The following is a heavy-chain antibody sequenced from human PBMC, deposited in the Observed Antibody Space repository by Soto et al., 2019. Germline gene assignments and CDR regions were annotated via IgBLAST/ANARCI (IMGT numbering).Heavy chain of an antibody. CDR3: ATDREWFGEFPFDP. J-gene: IGHJ5*02. Sequence: GASVKVSCKVSGYTLTELSMHWVRQAPGKGLEWMGGFDPEDGETIYAQKFQGRVTMTEDTSTDTAYMELSSLRSEDTAVYYCATDREWFGEFPFDPWGQGTLVTVSS. CDR2: FDPEDGET. V-gene: IGHV1-24*01. CDR1: GYTLTELS. D-gene: IGHD3-10*01.